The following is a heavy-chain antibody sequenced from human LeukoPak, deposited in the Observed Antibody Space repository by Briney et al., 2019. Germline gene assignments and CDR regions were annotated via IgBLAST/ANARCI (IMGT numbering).Heavy chain of an antibody. J-gene: IGHJ4*02. CDR1: GGSINSYY. CDR3: ARYEQFTTGYSASPPRHYFDH. D-gene: IGHD3-3*02. V-gene: IGHV4-59*01. Sequence: KASETLSLTCTVSGGSINSYYWSWIRQPPGKGREGIGHIYYTGSTYYKPSLESRVTISVDTAKNQITLKLSPVTAADTAVYYCARYEQFTTGYSASPPRHYFDHWGQGTLVTVSS. CDR2: IYYTGST.